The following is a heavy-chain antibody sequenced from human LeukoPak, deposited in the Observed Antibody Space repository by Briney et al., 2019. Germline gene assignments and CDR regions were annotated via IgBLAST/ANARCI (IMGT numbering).Heavy chain of an antibody. Sequence: GGSLRLSCTASGFTFGDYAMSWFRQAPGKGLEWVSVIYSGGSTYYADSVKGRFTISRDNSKNTLYLQMNSLRAEDTAVYYCALVMTTVTKGPFDYWGQGTLVTVSS. CDR3: ALVMTTVTKGPFDY. CDR2: IYSGGST. D-gene: IGHD4-17*01. V-gene: IGHV3-66*01. J-gene: IGHJ4*02. CDR1: GFTFGDYA.